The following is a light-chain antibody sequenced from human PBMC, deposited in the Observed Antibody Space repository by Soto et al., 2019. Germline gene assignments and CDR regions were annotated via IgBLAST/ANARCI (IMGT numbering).Light chain of an antibody. CDR2: SAS. CDR1: QSVSSSY. Sequence: EIVLTQSPGTLSLSPGERATLSCRASQSVSSSYLGWYQQKPGQAPRLLIYSASSRATGIPDRFSGSGSGTDFTLPISRLEPEDFAVYYCQQYGSSSYTFGQGTKLEIK. V-gene: IGKV3-20*01. CDR3: QQYGSSSYT. J-gene: IGKJ2*01.